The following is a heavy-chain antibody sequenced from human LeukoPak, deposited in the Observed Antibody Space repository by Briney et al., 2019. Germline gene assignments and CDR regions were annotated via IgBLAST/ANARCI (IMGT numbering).Heavy chain of an antibody. D-gene: IGHD6-13*01. CDR2: ISGSGGST. J-gene: IGHJ3*02. V-gene: IGHV3-23*01. CDR1: GFTFSSYA. CDR3: ASVRQPYAFDI. Sequence: GGSLRLSCAASGFTFSSYAMSWVRQAPGKGLEWVSAISGSGGSTYYADSVKGRFTISRDNAKNSLYLQMNSQRAEDTAVYYCASVRQPYAFDIWGQGTMVTVSS.